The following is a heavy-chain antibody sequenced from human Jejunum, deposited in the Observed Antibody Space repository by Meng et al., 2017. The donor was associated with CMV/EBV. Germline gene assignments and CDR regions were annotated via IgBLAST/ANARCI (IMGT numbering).Heavy chain of an antibody. V-gene: IGHV1-69*10. J-gene: IGHJ4*02. CDR2: IIPLLGIP. D-gene: IGHD6-19*01. CDR3: TRDSSRGWFYFDY. CDR1: GGTFDSYA. Sequence: ASGGTFDSYAINWVRQAPGQGLERMGGIIPLLGIPNFAQKFQGRVTITADKSRNTAYMELSSLRSDDTAVYYCTRDSSRGWFYFDYWGQGTLVTVSS.